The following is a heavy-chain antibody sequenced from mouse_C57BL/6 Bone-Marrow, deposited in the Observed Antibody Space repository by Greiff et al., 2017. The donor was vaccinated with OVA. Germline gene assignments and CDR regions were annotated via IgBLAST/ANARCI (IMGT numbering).Heavy chain of an antibody. Sequence: VQLQQSGAELVRPGTSVKVSCKASGYAFTNYLIEWVKQRPGQGLEWIGVINPGSGGSTYHEKFKGKATLTADKSSSTAYMQLSSLTSEDSAVYFCATIYYDYDDLAYWGQGTLVTVSA. D-gene: IGHD2-4*01. CDR1: GYAFTNYL. CDR2: INPGSGGS. J-gene: IGHJ3*01. CDR3: ATIYYDYDDLAY. V-gene: IGHV1-54*01.